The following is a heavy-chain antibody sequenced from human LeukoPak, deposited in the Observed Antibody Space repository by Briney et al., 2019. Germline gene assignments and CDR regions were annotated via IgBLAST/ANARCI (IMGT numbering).Heavy chain of an antibody. V-gene: IGHV3-74*01. CDR3: ARGEVVRGVTD. CDR1: GFTFSSYA. CDR2: INSDGSST. J-gene: IGHJ4*02. D-gene: IGHD3-10*01. Sequence: GGSLRLSCAASGFTFSSYAMHWVRQAPGKGLVWVSRINSDGSSTSYADSVKGRFTISRDNAKNTLYLQMNSLRAEDTAVYYCARGEVVRGVTDWGQGTLVTVSS.